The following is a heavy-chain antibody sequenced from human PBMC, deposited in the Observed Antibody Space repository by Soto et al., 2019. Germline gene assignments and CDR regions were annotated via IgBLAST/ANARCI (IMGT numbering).Heavy chain of an antibody. CDR2: ISSSSSTI. J-gene: IGHJ4*02. CDR3: PTHPPRVTGSSIH. CDR1: GFTFSSYS. Sequence: GGSLRLSCSASGFTFSSYSMNWVRQAPGKGLEWVSYISSSSSTIYYADSVKGRFTISRGNAKNSLYLQMNSLRDEETAVYYCPTHPPRVTGSSIHWRQAPLVIVS. V-gene: IGHV3-48*02. D-gene: IGHD4-4*01.